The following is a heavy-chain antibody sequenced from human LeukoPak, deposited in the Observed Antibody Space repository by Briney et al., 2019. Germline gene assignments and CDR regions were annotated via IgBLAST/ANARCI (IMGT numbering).Heavy chain of an antibody. J-gene: IGHJ4*02. D-gene: IGHD6-13*01. CDR1: GFTFSSYG. Sequence: GGSLRLACAASGFTFSSYGMHWVRQAPGKGLEWVAVISYDGSNKYYADSVKGRFTISRDNSKNTLYLQMNSLRAEDTAVYYCALRSPVIAAAGTPLDYWGQGTLVTVSS. CDR2: ISYDGSNK. CDR3: ALRSPVIAAAGTPLDY. V-gene: IGHV3-30*03.